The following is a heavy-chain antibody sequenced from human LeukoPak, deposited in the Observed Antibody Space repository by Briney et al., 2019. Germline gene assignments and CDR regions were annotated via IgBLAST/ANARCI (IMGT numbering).Heavy chain of an antibody. CDR3: AKVRYYNDSSGYYLDYFDY. CDR2: IRSTANGYAT. CDR1: GFTFSGSA. V-gene: IGHV3-73*01. D-gene: IGHD3-22*01. Sequence: PGGSLRLSCAASGFTFSGSALHWVRQASGKGLEWVGRIRSTANGYATAYAASVKGRFTISRDNSKNTLYLQMNSLRAEDTAVYYCAKVRYYNDSSGYYLDYFDYWGQGTLVTVSS. J-gene: IGHJ4*02.